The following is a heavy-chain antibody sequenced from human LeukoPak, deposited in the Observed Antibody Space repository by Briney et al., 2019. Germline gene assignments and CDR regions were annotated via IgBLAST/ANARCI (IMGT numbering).Heavy chain of an antibody. D-gene: IGHD1-26*01. J-gene: IGHJ6*03. CDR2: IKQDGSEK. CDR1: GFTFSSYW. Sequence: GGSLRLSCAASGFTFSSYWMSWVRQAPGKGLEWVANIKQDGSEKYYVDSVKGRFTISRDNAKNSLYLQMNSLRAEDTAVYYCARDPYSGAYGNTYYYYMDVWGKGTTVTISS. V-gene: IGHV3-7*01. CDR3: ARDPYSGAYGNTYYYYMDV.